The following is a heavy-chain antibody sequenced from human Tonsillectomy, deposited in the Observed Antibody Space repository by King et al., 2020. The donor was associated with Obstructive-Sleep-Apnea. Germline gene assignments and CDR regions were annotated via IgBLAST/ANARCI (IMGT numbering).Heavy chain of an antibody. V-gene: IGHV4-59*01. J-gene: IGHJ6*02. Sequence: QLQESGPGLVKPSETLSLTCTVSGGSISSYYWSWIRQPPGKGLEWIGYIYYSGSTNYNPSLKRRVTISVDTSKNQFSLKLSSVTAADTAVYYCARSPAFYRAYGMDVWGQGTTVTVSS. CDR2: IYYSGST. D-gene: IGHD2/OR15-2a*01. CDR3: ARSPAFYRAYGMDV. CDR1: GGSISSYY.